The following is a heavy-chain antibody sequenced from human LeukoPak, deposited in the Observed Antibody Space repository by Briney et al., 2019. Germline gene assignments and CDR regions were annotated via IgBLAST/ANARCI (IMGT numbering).Heavy chain of an antibody. V-gene: IGHV4-59*01. D-gene: IGHD3-10*01. J-gene: IGHJ6*03. CDR2: IHYSGST. Sequence: PSETLSLTCTASGGSISSYYWSWIRQPPGKGLEWIGYIHYSGSTNYNPSLKSRVTMSVDTSKNQFSLKVSSVTAADTAVYYCARVFDSGSQAYFYYMDVWGKGTTVTISS. CDR1: GGSISSYY. CDR3: ARVFDSGSQAYFYYMDV.